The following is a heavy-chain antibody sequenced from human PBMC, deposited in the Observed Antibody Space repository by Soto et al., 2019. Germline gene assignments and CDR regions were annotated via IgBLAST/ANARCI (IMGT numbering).Heavy chain of an antibody. CDR2: INPNSGGT. V-gene: IGHV1-2*04. D-gene: IGHD4-17*01. J-gene: IGHJ6*02. CDR1: GYTFTGYY. Sequence: ASVKVSCKASGYTFTGYYMHWVRQAPGQGLEWMGWINPNSGGTNYAQKFQGWVTMTRDTSISTAYMELSRLRSDDTAVYYCARDYGGTYYYGMDVWGQGTTVTVSS. CDR3: ARDYGGTYYYGMDV.